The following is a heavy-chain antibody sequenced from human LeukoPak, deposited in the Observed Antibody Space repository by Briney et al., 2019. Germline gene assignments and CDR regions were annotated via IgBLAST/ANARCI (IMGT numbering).Heavy chain of an antibody. CDR3: TRDPNGDYVGAFDM. Sequence: GGSLRLSCAASGITFSTYAMTWVRQAPGKGLEWVSSIRGSGGGTDYAGSVKGRFTISRDNSRDTLFLQMNSLRAEDTALYYCTRDPNGDYVGAFDMWGPGTMVTVSS. J-gene: IGHJ3*02. CDR2: IRGSGGGT. V-gene: IGHV3-23*01. D-gene: IGHD4-17*01. CDR1: GITFSTYA.